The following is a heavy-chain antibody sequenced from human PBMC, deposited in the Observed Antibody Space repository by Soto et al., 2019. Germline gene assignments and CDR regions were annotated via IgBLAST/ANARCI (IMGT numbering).Heavy chain of an antibody. V-gene: IGHV4-59*01. Sequence: PSETLSLTCTVSGDSINNYYWTWIRQPPGKGLEWIGYVYDSGSTSYNPSLKSRLTISVETSKNQFSLKLKSVTAADTAVYYCARGTKYYYQGMDVWGQGTTVTVSS. CDR2: VYDSGST. CDR1: GDSINNYY. CDR3: ARGTKYYYQGMDV. J-gene: IGHJ6*02.